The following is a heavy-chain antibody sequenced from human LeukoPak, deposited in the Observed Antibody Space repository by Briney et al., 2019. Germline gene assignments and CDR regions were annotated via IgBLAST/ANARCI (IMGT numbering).Heavy chain of an antibody. CDR2: VSVSGGST. Sequence: PGGSLRLSCAASGFTFSSDAMSWVRQARGKGLEWLSAVSVSGGSTYYADSGKGRFTISRDNSKNTLYLQMNSLRAEDTAVYYCAKCPYGDYFDWFDPWGQGTLVTVSS. CDR3: AKCPYGDYFDWFDP. D-gene: IGHD4-17*01. CDR1: GFTFSSDA. V-gene: IGHV3-23*01. J-gene: IGHJ5*02.